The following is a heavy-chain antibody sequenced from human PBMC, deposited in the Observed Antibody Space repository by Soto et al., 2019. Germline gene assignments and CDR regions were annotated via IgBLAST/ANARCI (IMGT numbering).Heavy chain of an antibody. CDR2: ISAYNGNT. D-gene: IGHD3-3*01. Sequence: GASVKVSCKASGYTFTSYGISWVRQAPGQGLEWMGWISAYNGNTNYAQKLQGRVTMTTDTSTSTAYMELRSLRSDDTAVYYCARTDRGVVTIGIYYGMDVWGQGTTVTVSS. J-gene: IGHJ6*02. CDR3: ARTDRGVVTIGIYYGMDV. CDR1: GYTFTSYG. V-gene: IGHV1-18*01.